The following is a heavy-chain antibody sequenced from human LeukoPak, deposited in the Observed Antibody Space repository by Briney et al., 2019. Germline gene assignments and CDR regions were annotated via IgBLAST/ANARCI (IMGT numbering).Heavy chain of an antibody. D-gene: IGHD6-13*01. CDR2: IRSKAYGGTT. Sequence: QPGGSLRLSCAGSGFTFGDYGMSWVRQAPGKGLEWIGFIRSKAYGGTTEYAASVKGRFTISRDDSKSIAYLQMNSLKTEDTAVYYCTGGGVSAGTFGNLDLWGRGTVVTVSS. CDR3: TGGGVSAGTFGNLDL. J-gene: IGHJ2*01. CDR1: GFTFGDYG. V-gene: IGHV3-49*04.